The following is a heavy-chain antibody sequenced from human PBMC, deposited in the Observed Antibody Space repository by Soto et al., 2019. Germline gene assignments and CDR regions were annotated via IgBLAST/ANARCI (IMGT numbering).Heavy chain of an antibody. D-gene: IGHD5-12*01. CDR3: ARQKGDGYTAGV. V-gene: IGHV5-10-1*01. CDR2: IDPSDSYT. Sequence: PVESLKISCKGSGYSFTSYWISWVRQMPGKGLEWMGRIDPSDSYTNYSPSFQGHVTISADKSISTAYLQWSSLKASDTAMYYCARQKGDGYTAGVWGQGTTVTVSS. J-gene: IGHJ6*02. CDR1: GYSFTSYW.